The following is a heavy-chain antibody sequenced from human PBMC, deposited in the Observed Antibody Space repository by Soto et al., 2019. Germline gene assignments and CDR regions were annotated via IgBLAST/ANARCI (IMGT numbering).Heavy chain of an antibody. D-gene: IGHD3-10*01. CDR3: ARDNPDYFDGSGTFPSHFDH. CDR1: GFTFSTYG. J-gene: IGHJ4*02. Sequence: QVQLVESGGGVVQPGRSLRLSCAASGFTFSTYGLHWVRQAPGKGLEWVAVISHDGSNRYYADSVKGRFTISRDDFKYAVDLQMNSLIGEDTAVYYCARDNPDYFDGSGTFPSHFDHGGQGTLVTVSP. CDR2: ISHDGSNR. V-gene: IGHV3-30-3*01.